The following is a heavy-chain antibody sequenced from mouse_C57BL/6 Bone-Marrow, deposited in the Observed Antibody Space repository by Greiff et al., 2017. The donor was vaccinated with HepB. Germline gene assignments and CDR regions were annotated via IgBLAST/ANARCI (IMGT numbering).Heavy chain of an antibody. CDR3: ARYYGSSYDYAMDY. CDR1: GYTFTSYW. CDR2: IYPGSGST. Sequence: QVQLQQSGAELVKPGASVKMSCKASGYTFTSYWITWVKQRPGQGLEWIGDIYPGSGSTNYNEKFKSKATLTVDTSSSTAYMQLSSLTSEDSAVYYCARYYGSSYDYAMDYWGQGTSVTVSS. V-gene: IGHV1-55*01. D-gene: IGHD1-1*01. J-gene: IGHJ4*01.